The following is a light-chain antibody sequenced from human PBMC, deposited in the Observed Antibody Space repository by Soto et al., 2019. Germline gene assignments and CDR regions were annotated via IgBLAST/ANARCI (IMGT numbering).Light chain of an antibody. J-gene: IGKJ2*01. CDR1: QAISSH. CDR3: LQDYYFPYT. V-gene: IGKV1-6*01. CDR2: GAS. Sequence: IQMTQSPSSLSASVGDRVTITCRASQAISSHLAWYQQKPGKAPNLLIYGASTLQSGVPSRFSGSGSGTDFTLTISSLQPEDFATYYCLQDYYFPYTFGQGTKVDIK.